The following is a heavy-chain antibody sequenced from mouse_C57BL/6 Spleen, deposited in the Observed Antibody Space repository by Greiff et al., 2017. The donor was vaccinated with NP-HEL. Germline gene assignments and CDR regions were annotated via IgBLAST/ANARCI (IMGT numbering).Heavy chain of an antibody. Sequence: VQLQQPGAELVRPGSSVKLSCKASGYTFTSYWMHWVKQRPIQGLEWIGNIDPSDSETHYNQKFKDKATLTVDKSSSTAYMQLSSLTSEDSAVYYCASNYGITNPFAYWGQGTLVTVSA. V-gene: IGHV1-52*01. J-gene: IGHJ3*01. CDR2: IDPSDSET. CDR3: ASNYGITNPFAY. CDR1: GYTFTSYW. D-gene: IGHD1-1*01.